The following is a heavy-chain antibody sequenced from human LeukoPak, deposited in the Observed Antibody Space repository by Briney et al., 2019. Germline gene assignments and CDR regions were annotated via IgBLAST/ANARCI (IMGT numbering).Heavy chain of an antibody. V-gene: IGHV4-61*05. CDR1: GGSISSSSYY. D-gene: IGHD2-2*01. CDR3: ARGYVVAEGYGMDV. J-gene: IGHJ6*02. Sequence: SETLSLTCTVSGGSISSSSYYWGWIRQPPGKGLEWIGYIYYSGSTNYNPSLKSRVTVSVDTSKNQFSLKLSSVTAADTAVYYCARGYVVAEGYGMDVWGQGTTVTVSS. CDR2: IYYSGST.